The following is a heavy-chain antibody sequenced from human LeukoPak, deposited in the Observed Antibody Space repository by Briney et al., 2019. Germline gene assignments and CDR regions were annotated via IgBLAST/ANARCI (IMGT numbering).Heavy chain of an antibody. D-gene: IGHD3-10*01. CDR1: GFTFSSYW. CDR3: ARDSPKHYYGLYYYGMDV. Sequence: GGSLRLSCAASGFTFSSYWMSWVRQAPGKGLEWVANIKQDGSEKYYVDSVKGLFTISRDNAKNSLYLQMNSLRAEDTAVYYCARDSPKHYYGLYYYGMDVWGQGTTVTVSS. J-gene: IGHJ6*02. V-gene: IGHV3-7*01. CDR2: IKQDGSEK.